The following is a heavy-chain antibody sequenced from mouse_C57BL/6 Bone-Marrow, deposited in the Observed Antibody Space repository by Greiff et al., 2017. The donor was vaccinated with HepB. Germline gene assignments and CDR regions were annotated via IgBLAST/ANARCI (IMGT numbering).Heavy chain of an antibody. J-gene: IGHJ4*01. Sequence: VQLQQSGAELMKPGASVKLSCKATGYTFTGYWIEWVKQRPGHGLEWIGEILPGSGSTNYNEKFKGKATFTADTSSNTAYMQLSSLTTEDSAIYYCARSVITTVVARDYYAMDYWGQGTSVTVSS. CDR1: GYTFTGYW. V-gene: IGHV1-9*01. CDR2: ILPGSGST. CDR3: ARSVITTVVARDYYAMDY. D-gene: IGHD1-1*01.